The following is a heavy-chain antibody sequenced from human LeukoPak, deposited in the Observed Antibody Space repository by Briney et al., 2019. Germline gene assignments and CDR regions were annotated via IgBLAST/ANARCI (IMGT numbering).Heavy chain of an antibody. V-gene: IGHV3-23*01. Sequence: PGGSLRLSCAASGFTFSTYSMNWVRQAPGKGLEWVSVISGSGRSTYYADSVKGRFTISRDNSKNTLYLQMNFLRAEDTAVYYCAKDRTPNNYGFGTFDYWGQGTLVTGSS. D-gene: IGHD5-18*01. CDR2: ISGSGRST. CDR3: AKDRTPNNYGFGTFDY. J-gene: IGHJ4*02. CDR1: GFTFSTYS.